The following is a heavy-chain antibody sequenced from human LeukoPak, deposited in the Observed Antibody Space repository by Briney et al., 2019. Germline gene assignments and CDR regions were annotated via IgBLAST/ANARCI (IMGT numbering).Heavy chain of an antibody. CDR3: ARLTSSNSGSSFDY. V-gene: IGHV4-61*02. D-gene: IGHD4/OR15-4a*01. J-gene: IGHJ4*02. Sequence: SQTPSLTCTVSGGSISSGHFYWSWIRQPAGEGLEWIGRIYTSGSPNYNPSLKSRVTISVDTSKNQFSLRLSSVTAADTAVYYCARLTSSNSGSSFDYWGQGTLVTVSS. CDR2: IYTSGSP. CDR1: GGSISSGHFY.